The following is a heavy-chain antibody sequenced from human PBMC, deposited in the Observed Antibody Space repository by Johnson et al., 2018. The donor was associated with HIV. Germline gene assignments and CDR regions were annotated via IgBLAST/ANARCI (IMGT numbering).Heavy chain of an antibody. J-gene: IGHJ3*02. CDR2: ISYDGSNK. Sequence: QVQLVESGGGVVQPGRPLRLSCAASGFIFSGFGLHWVRQAPGKGLEWVVSISYDGSNKYYADSVRGRITISRDNSKNTLYLQMNSLRAEDTAVYYCAKVFGYCTNGVCLDAFDIWGQGTMVTVSS. CDR1: GFIFSGFG. CDR3: AKVFGYCTNGVCLDAFDI. V-gene: IGHV3-30*18. D-gene: IGHD2-8*01.